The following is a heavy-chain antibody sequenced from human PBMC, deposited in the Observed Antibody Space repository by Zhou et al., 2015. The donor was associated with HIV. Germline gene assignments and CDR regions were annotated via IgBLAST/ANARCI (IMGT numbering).Heavy chain of an antibody. J-gene: IGHJ4*02. V-gene: IGHV1-69*08. D-gene: IGHD1-1*01. Sequence: QVQLVQSGAEMKKPGSSVKVSCKASGGPFNTYNIFWVRQAPGQGLEYMGRIIPYLDSAHYAQKFEGRVTLTADKSTGTAYMELSSLRSDDTAVYYCAGHFLSDTRIRSRPWTWAQGTLVTVSS. CDR2: IIPYLDSA. CDR3: AGHFLSDTRIRSRPWT. CDR1: GGPFNTYN.